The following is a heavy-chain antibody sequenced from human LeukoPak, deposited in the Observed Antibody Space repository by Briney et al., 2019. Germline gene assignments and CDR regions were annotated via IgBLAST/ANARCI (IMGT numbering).Heavy chain of an antibody. CDR3: ARGYCSSGGFPCRGYYYMDV. D-gene: IGHD2-2*01. V-gene: IGHV1-18*01. CDR2: ISAYNGNT. CDR1: GYTFTSYG. J-gene: IGHJ6*03. Sequence: ASVKVSCKASGYTFTSYGISWVRQAPGQGLEWMGWISAYNGNTNYAQKLQGRVTMTTDTSTSTAYMELRSLRSDDTAVYYCARGYCSSGGFPCRGYYYMDVWGKGTTVTVSS.